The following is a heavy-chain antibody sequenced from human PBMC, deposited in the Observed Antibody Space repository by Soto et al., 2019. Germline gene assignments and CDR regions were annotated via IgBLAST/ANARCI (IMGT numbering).Heavy chain of an antibody. D-gene: IGHD2-15*01. V-gene: IGHV3-66*01. J-gene: IGHJ6*03. Sequence: EVQLVESGGGLVQPGGSLRLSCAASGFTVSSNYMSWVRQAPGKGLEWVSVIYSGGSTYYADSVKGRFTISRDNSKNTLYLQMNSLRAEDTAVYYCARDEKYCSGGSCYYYYYYMDVWCKGTTVTVSS. CDR1: GFTVSSNY. CDR3: ARDEKYCSGGSCYYYYYYMDV. CDR2: IYSGGST.